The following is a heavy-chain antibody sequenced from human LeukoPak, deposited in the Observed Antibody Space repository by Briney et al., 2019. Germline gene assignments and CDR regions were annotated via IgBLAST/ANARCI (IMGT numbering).Heavy chain of an antibody. CDR1: GGSIGSSSYY. D-gene: IGHD1-7*01. J-gene: IGHJ6*03. Sequence: SETLSLTCTVSGGSIGSSSYYWGWIRQPPGKGLEWSGSIYYSGSTYYNPSLKSRVTISVDTSKNQFSLKLSSVTAADTAVYYCARGPPEAGTTADYYYYMDVWGKGTTVTVSS. CDR3: ARGPPEAGTTADYYYYMDV. V-gene: IGHV4-39*07. CDR2: IYYSGST.